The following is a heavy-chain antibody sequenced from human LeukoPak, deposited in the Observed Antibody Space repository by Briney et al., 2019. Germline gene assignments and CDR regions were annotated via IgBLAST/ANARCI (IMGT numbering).Heavy chain of an antibody. CDR2: IWYDGSNK. V-gene: IGHV3-33*06. J-gene: IGHJ4*02. CDR3: AKDLRGCLGY. CDR1: GFTFSRYG. D-gene: IGHD4-23*01. Sequence: GGSLRLSCAASGFTFSRYGMHWVRQAPGKGLEWVAVIWYDGSNKYYADSVKGRFTISRDNSKNTLYLQMNSLRAEDTAVYYCAKDLRGCLGYWGQGTLVTVSS.